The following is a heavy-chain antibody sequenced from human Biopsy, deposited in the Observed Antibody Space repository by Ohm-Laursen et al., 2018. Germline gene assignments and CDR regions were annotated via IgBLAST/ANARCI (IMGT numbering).Heavy chain of an antibody. J-gene: IGHJ6*02. V-gene: IGHV1-69*01. CDR1: GYNFISYS. D-gene: IGHD1-26*01. Sequence: ASSVKVSCKTSGYNFISYSINWVRQAPGQGLEWMGWIRPLNGDTKYGQKFQGRVTITADESTSTAYMELSSLRSEDTAVYYCASSNSGTYDVWGQGTTVTVSS. CDR2: IRPLNGDT. CDR3: ASSNSGTYDV.